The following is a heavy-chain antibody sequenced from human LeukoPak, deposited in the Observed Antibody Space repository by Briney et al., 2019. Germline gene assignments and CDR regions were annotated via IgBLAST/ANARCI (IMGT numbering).Heavy chain of an antibody. D-gene: IGHD2-2*01. CDR3: AREVPIGRRYDPDNRFDP. J-gene: IGHJ5*02. CDR1: GDTVSSNTAA. CDR2: TYYRSKWYN. Sequence: SQTLSLTCAISGDTVSSNTAAWNWIRQSPSRGLEWLGRTYYRSKWYNDCAVFVKSRIIINPDTSKNQISLQLNSVTPEDTAVYYCAREVPIGRRYDPDNRFDPWGQGTLVTVSS. V-gene: IGHV6-1*01.